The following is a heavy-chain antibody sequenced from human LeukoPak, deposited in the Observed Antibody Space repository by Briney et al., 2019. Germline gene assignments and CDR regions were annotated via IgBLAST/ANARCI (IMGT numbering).Heavy chain of an antibody. Sequence: SDTLSLTCAVSGYSISSSNWWGWIRQPPGKGLEWIGYIYYSGSTYYNPSLKSRVTMSVDTSKNQFSLKLSSVTAVDTAVYYCARGGPNSSSWPDYWGQGTLVTVSS. CDR1: GYSISSSNW. CDR3: ARGGPNSSSWPDY. J-gene: IGHJ4*02. V-gene: IGHV4-28*03. CDR2: IYYSGST. D-gene: IGHD6-13*01.